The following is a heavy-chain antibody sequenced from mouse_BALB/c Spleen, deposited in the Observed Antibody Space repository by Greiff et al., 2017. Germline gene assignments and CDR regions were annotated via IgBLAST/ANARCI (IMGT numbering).Heavy chain of an antibody. J-gene: IGHJ4*01. Sequence: EVQLQQSGAELVKPGASVKLSCTASGFNIKDTYMHWVKQRPEQGLEWIGRIDPANGNTKYDPKFQGKATITADTSSNTAYLQLSSLTSEDTAVYYCARDGNYVLYYAMDYWGQGTSVTVSS. D-gene: IGHD2-1*01. CDR2: IDPANGNT. CDR3: ARDGNYVLYYAMDY. CDR1: GFNIKDTY. V-gene: IGHV14-3*02.